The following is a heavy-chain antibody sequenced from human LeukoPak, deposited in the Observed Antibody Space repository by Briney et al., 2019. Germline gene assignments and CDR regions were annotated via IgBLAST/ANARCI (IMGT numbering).Heavy chain of an antibody. CDR1: GFTFSSYS. V-gene: IGHV3-21*01. CDR3: ARDFKYYYDSSGLDY. J-gene: IGHJ4*02. D-gene: IGHD3-22*01. Sequence: GGSPRLSCAASGFTFSSYSMNWVRQAPGKGLEWVSSISSSSSYIYYADSVKGRFTISRDNAKNSLYLQMNSLRAEDTAVYYCARDFKYYYDSSGLDYWGQGTLVTVSS. CDR2: ISSSSSYI.